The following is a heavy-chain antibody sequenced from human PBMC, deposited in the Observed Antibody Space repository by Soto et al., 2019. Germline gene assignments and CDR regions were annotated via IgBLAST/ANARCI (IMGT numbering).Heavy chain of an antibody. CDR2: ISGYNLDT. Sequence: QVHLVQSGSEVKKPGASVKVSCKASGYTFIAHGMSWVRQAPGQGLEWLGWISGYNLDTSYAQGLQGRVTLTIDASTSTAYMELRSLGTKDAAVYYCGRVRASGYTAGYHYSIDVWGTGTTVTVSS. D-gene: IGHD5-12*01. V-gene: IGHV1-18*01. CDR1: GYTFIAHG. J-gene: IGHJ6*03. CDR3: GRVRASGYTAGYHYSIDV.